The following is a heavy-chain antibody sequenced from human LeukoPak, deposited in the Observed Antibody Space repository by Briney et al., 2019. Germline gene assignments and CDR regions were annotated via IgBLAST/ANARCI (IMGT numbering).Heavy chain of an antibody. CDR2: IYYSGST. D-gene: IGHD2-8*02. V-gene: IGHV4-39*07. J-gene: IGHJ5*02. Sequence: PSETLSLTCTVSGGSISSSSYYWGWIRQPPGKGLEWIGSIYYSGSTYYNPSLKSRVTISVDTSKNQFSLKLSSVTAADTAVYYCARGKTTGGWFDPWGQGTLVIVSS. CDR1: GGSISSSSYY. CDR3: ARGKTTGGWFDP.